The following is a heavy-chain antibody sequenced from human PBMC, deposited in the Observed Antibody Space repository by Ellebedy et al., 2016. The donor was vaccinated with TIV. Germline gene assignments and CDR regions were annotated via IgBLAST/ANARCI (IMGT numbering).Heavy chain of an antibody. CDR1: GFTFSSYA. CDR2: LSASGGST. V-gene: IGHV3-23*01. Sequence: GESLKISCVGSGFTFSSYAMSWVRQAPGKGLDWVSSLSASGGSTYYADSVKGRFTISRDNAENSLYLQLSNLRVEDTAVDYCAATTPRIRGPRMYYYYAMDVWGQGATVTVSS. D-gene: IGHD3-10*01. CDR3: AATTPRIRGPRMYYYYAMDV. J-gene: IGHJ6*02.